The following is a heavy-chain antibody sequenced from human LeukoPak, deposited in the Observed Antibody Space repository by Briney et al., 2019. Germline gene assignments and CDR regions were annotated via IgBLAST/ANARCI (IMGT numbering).Heavy chain of an antibody. Sequence: GESLKISCKGSGYSFTSYWIGWVRQMPGKGLEWMGIIYPGDSDTRYSPSFQGQVTISADKSISTAYLQWSSLKASDTAMYYCARLSGYDYYCYYYMDVWGKGTTVTVSS. D-gene: IGHD1-1*01. J-gene: IGHJ6*03. CDR1: GYSFTSYW. V-gene: IGHV5-51*01. CDR3: ARLSGYDYYCYYYMDV. CDR2: IYPGDSDT.